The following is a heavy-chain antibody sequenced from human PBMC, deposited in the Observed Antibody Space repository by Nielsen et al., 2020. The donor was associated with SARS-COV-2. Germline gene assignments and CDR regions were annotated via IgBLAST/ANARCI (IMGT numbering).Heavy chain of an antibody. CDR1: GYTFTDYF. V-gene: IGHV1-2*06. Sequence: ASEKVSCKASGYTFTDYFIHWMRQVPGQGLEWMGRINSHTGDALYSQMLQGRVTLTRDTSIAKVSMEWKRPRFDDTAVYFCATGFDYWGQGT. J-gene: IGHJ4*02. CDR3: ATGFDY. CDR2: INSHTGDA.